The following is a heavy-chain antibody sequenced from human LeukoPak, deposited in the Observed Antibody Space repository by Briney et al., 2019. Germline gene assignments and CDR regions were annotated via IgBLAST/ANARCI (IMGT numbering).Heavy chain of an antibody. D-gene: IGHD2-2*01. CDR3: ARVEGYCTTTSCQQTNAFDI. CDR1: GYTFTSHG. Sequence: ASVKVSCKASGYTFTSHGISWVRQAPGQGLEWMGWINPNSGGTNYAQKFQARVTMTRDTSISVAYMELSRLRSDDTAVYYCARVEGYCTTTSCQQTNAFDIWGQGTMVTVSS. CDR2: INPNSGGT. J-gene: IGHJ3*02. V-gene: IGHV1-2*02.